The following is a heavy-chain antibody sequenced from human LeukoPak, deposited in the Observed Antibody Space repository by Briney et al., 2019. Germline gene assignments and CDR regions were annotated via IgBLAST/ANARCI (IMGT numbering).Heavy chain of an antibody. CDR2: IYSGGST. D-gene: IGHD3-22*01. J-gene: IGHJ4*02. V-gene: IGHV3-53*01. Sequence: GGSLRLSCAASGFTFSSYAMSWVRQAPGKGLEWVSVIYSGGSTYYADSVKGRFTISRDNSKNTLYLQMNSLRAEDTAVYYCARARARGYYYFDYWGQGTLVTVSS. CDR3: ARARARGYYYFDY. CDR1: GFTFSSYA.